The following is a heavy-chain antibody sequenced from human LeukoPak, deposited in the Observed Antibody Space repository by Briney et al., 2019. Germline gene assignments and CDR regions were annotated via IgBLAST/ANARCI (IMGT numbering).Heavy chain of an antibody. J-gene: IGHJ4*02. CDR2: ISSSSTYI. CDR3: AREITRGFDY. Sequence: GGSLRLSCAASGFTFISYSMNWVRQAPGKGLEWVSSISSSSTYIYYADSVKGRFTISRDNAKNSLYLQMNSMRAEDTAVYYCAREITRGFDYWGQGTLVTVSS. V-gene: IGHV3-21*01. CDR1: GFTFISYS. D-gene: IGHD1-20*01.